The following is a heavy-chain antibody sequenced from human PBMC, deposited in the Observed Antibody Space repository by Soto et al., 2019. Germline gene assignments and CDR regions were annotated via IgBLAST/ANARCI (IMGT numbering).Heavy chain of an antibody. CDR1: GFTFSSYA. J-gene: IGHJ4*02. Sequence: GSLRLSCAASGFTFSSYAMSWVRQAPGKGLEWVSAISGSGGSTYYADSVKGRFTISRDNSKNTLYLQMNSLRAEDTAVYYCAKDLDIVVVVAALYFDYWGQGTLVTVSS. D-gene: IGHD2-15*01. CDR2: ISGSGGST. V-gene: IGHV3-23*01. CDR3: AKDLDIVVVVAALYFDY.